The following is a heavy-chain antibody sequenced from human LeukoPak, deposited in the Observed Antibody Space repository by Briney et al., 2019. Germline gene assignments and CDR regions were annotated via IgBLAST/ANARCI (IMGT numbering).Heavy chain of an antibody. D-gene: IGHD6-13*01. V-gene: IGHV3-30*18. J-gene: IGHJ6*04. CDR2: ISYDGSNK. CDR3: AKDTQGYSSSWYPLYYYYYGMDV. CDR1: GFTFSSYG. Sequence: PGGSLRLSCAASGFTFSSYGMHWVRQAPGKGLEGVAVISYDGSNKYYADSVKGRFTISRDNSKNTLYLQMNSLRAEDTAVYYCAKDTQGYSSSWYPLYYYYYGMDVWGKGITVTVSS.